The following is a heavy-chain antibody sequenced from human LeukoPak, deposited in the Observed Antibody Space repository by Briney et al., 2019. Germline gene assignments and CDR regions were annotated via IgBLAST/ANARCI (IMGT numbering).Heavy chain of an antibody. Sequence: SETLSLTCTVSGGSISSGSYYWSWIRQPAGKGLEWIGRIYTSGSTNYNPSLKSRVTVSVHRSENQFSRKLSSVPAADTAVYYCARAVGSPESNWFDPWGQGALVTASS. D-gene: IGHD1-26*01. CDR3: ARAVGSPESNWFDP. CDR2: IYTSGST. J-gene: IGHJ5*02. V-gene: IGHV4-61*02. CDR1: GGSISSGSYY.